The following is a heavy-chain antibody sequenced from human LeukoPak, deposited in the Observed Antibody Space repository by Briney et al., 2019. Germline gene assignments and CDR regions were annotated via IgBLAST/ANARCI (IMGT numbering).Heavy chain of an antibody. D-gene: IGHD3-22*01. J-gene: IGHJ4*02. Sequence: SGTLSLTCAVSGGSISSSYYWSWIRQPPGKGLEWIGYIYYSGSTNYNPSLKSRVTISVDTSKNQFTLKLSSVTAADTAVYYCARGDYYDSSGYYYYFDYWGQGTLVTVSS. CDR2: IYYSGST. CDR1: GGSISSSYY. V-gene: IGHV4-61*01. CDR3: ARGDYYDSSGYYYYFDY.